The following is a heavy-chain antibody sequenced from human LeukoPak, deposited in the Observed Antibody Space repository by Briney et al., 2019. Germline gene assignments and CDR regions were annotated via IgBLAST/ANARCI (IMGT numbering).Heavy chain of an antibody. CDR2: IYYSGST. CDR3: ARGSSRYYYYYGMDV. J-gene: IGHJ6*02. Sequence: SETLSLTCTDSGGSISSYYWSWIRQPPGKGLEWIGYIYYSGSTTYNPPLKSRVTISVDTSKNQFTVKLSSVTAADTAVYYCARGSSRYYYYYGMDVWGQGTTVTVSS. D-gene: IGHD6-13*01. CDR1: GGSISSYY. V-gene: IGHV4-59*08.